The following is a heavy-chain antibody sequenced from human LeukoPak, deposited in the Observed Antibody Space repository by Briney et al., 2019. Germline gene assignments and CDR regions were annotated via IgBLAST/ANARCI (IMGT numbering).Heavy chain of an antibody. V-gene: IGHV3-7*01. Sequence: QPGGSLRLSCAASGFTFSTYWMSWVRQAPGKGLEWVANIKQDGSDKYYVDSVKGRFTISRDNAKNSLYLQMNSLRAEDTAVYYCAKEDDYGDYWGQGTLVTVSS. CDR3: AKEDDYGDY. CDR1: GFTFSTYW. CDR2: IKQDGSDK. J-gene: IGHJ4*02.